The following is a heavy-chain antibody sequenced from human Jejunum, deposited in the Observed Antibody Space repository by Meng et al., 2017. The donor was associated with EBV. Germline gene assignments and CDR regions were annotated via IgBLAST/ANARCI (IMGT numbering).Heavy chain of an antibody. CDR3: ARGAYFDY. V-gene: IGHV4-30-2*01. CDR1: GGSISIGGYS. J-gene: IGHJ4*02. Sequence: QLQLPDAGSGLVKPSETLSLTCAVSGGSISIGGYSWHWIRQPPGKGLQWIGYIYYSGSAFYNPSLKSRVTLSVDRSKNQFSLNLSSVTAADTAVYYCARGAYFDYWGQGTLVTVSS. CDR2: IYYSGSA.